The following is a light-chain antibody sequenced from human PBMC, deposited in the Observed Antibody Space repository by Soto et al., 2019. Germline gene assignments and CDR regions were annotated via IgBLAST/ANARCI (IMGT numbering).Light chain of an antibody. CDR1: SSNIGAGYD. CDR3: QFYDSSLSGWKV. CDR2: GNS. V-gene: IGLV1-40*01. J-gene: IGLJ2*01. Sequence: QSVLTQPPSVSGAPGQRVTISCTGSSSNIGAGYDVHWYQQLPGTAPKLLIYGNSNRPSGVPDRFSGSKSGTSASLAITGIQAEDEADYYCQFYDSSLSGWKVFGGGTKLTVL.